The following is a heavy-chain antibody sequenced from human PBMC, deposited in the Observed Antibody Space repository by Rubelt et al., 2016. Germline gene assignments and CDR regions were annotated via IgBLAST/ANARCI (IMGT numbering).Heavy chain of an antibody. J-gene: IGHJ4*02. Sequence: QVQLQESGPGLVKPSETLSLTCTVSGGSISSYYWSWIRQPPGKGLEWIGYIYYSGSTNYNPSLKSRVTISVDTSKNQFSLKLSSVTAADTAVYYCAIVVVPAAIPYWGQGTLVTVSS. CDR3: AIVVVPAAIPY. V-gene: IGHV4-59*12. CDR1: GGSISSYY. D-gene: IGHD2-2*02. CDR2: IYYSGST.